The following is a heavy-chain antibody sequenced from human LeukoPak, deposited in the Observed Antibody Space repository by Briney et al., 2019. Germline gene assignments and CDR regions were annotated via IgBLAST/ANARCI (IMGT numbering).Heavy chain of an antibody. CDR1: GFTFNNYA. D-gene: IGHD2-2*01. Sequence: QSGGSLRLSCAASGFTFNNYAMSWVRQAPGKGLEWVSAINASGGTTYYADSVKGRFTISRDNSENTLFLQMNSLRAEDTAVYYCAKEPREYCSSTSCPNWFDSWGQGTLVTVSS. J-gene: IGHJ5*01. CDR3: AKEPREYCSSTSCPNWFDS. V-gene: IGHV3-23*01. CDR2: INASGGTT.